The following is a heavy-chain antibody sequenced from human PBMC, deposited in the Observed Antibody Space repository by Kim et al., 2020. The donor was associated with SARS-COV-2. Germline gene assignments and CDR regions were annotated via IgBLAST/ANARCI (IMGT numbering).Heavy chain of an antibody. D-gene: IGHD3-22*01. Sequence: SETLSLTCTVSGGSISSGGYYWSWIRQHPGKGLEWIGYIYYSGSTYYNPSLKSRVTISVDTSKNQFSLKLSSVTAADTAVYYCARGIFEYYYDSSGYYSYGMDVWGQGTTVTVSS. J-gene: IGHJ6*02. V-gene: IGHV4-31*03. CDR1: GGSISSGGYY. CDR3: ARGIFEYYYDSSGYYSYGMDV. CDR2: IYYSGST.